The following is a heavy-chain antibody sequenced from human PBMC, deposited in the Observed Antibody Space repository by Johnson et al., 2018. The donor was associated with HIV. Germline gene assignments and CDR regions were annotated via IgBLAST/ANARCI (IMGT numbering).Heavy chain of an antibody. V-gene: IGHV3-7*01. CDR2: IKQDGSEK. Sequence: VQLVESGGGLVQPGGSLRLSCAASGFTFSSYLMSWVRQAPGKGLAWVAHIKQDGSEKYYVDSVKGRFTISRDNAKNSLYLQRNSLTAEDTAVYYCATYSSSWYKGGYAFDIWGQGTMVTVSS. CDR1: GFTFSSYL. J-gene: IGHJ3*02. CDR3: ATYSSSWYKGGYAFDI. D-gene: IGHD6-13*01.